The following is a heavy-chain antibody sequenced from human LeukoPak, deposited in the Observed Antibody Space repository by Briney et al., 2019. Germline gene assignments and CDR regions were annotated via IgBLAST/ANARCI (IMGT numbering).Heavy chain of an antibody. D-gene: IGHD2-2*01. CDR1: GGSFSGYY. CDR3: AGGRDVGGYCSSTSCYPFDY. J-gene: IGHJ4*02. CDR2: INHSGST. V-gene: IGHV4-34*01. Sequence: SETLSLTCAVYGGSFSGYYWSWIRQPPGKGLEWIGEINHSGSTNYNPSLKSRVTISVDTSKNQFSLKLSSVTAADTAVYYCAGGRDVGGYCSSTSCYPFDYWGQGTLVTVSS.